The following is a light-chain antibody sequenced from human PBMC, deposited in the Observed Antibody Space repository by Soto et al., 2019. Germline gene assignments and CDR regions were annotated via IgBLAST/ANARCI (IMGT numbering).Light chain of an antibody. Sequence: QSVLTQPPAVSGAPGQRVTIPCTGSNSNIGSFYDVHWYQQLPGTVPKLLIYGDNNRPSGVPDRFSGSKSGTSASLAITGLQAEDEADYYCQSYDNSLSHVVFGGGTKLTVL. CDR3: QSYDNSLSHVV. J-gene: IGLJ2*01. CDR2: GDN. V-gene: IGLV1-40*01. CDR1: NSNIGSFYD.